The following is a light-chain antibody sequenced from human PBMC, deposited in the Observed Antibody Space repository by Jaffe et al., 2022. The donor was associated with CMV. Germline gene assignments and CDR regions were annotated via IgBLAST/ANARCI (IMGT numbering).Light chain of an antibody. CDR2: GAS. J-gene: IGKJ2*01. CDR1: QSVNSRY. V-gene: IGKV3-20*01. Sequence: EIVLTQSPGTLSLSPGEGATLSCRASQSVNSRYLAWYQQKPGQAPRLLIYGASSRATGIPDRFSGSGSGTDFTLTINSLEPEDFAVYYCQQYDSSPRTFGQGTKLEIK. CDR3: QQYDSSPRT.